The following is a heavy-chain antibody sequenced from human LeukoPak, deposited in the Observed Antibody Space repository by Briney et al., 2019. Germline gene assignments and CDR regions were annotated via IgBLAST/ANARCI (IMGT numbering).Heavy chain of an antibody. CDR3: ARNEVGGYSYGNWFDP. J-gene: IGHJ5*02. CDR2: INPNSGGT. V-gene: IGHV1-2*02. CDR1: GYTFTGYY. Sequence: GASVKVSCKASGYTFTGYYMHWVRQAPGQGLEWMGWINPNSGGTNYAQKFQGRVTMTRDTSISTAYMELSRLRSDDTAVYYCARNEVGGYSYGNWFDPWGQGTLVTVSS. D-gene: IGHD5-18*01.